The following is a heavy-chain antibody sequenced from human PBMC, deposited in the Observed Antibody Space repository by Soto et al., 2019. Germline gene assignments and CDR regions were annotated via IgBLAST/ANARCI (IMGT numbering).Heavy chain of an antibody. Sequence: LRLSCAASGVTLSSYGMSWVRQAPGKGLEWVSAISPNGQGIYYADSVRGRFTISRDTFKSTVFLHMDSLRAEDTAVYYCAKDRNYPRDCFHYWGQGTLVTVSS. D-gene: IGHD1-7*01. J-gene: IGHJ4*02. V-gene: IGHV3-23*01. CDR1: GVTLSSYG. CDR3: AKDRNYPRDCFHY. CDR2: ISPNGQGI.